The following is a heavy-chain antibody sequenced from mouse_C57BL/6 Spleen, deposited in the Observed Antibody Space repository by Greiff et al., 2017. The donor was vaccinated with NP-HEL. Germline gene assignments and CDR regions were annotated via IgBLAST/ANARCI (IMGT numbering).Heavy chain of an antibody. Sequence: EVKLQESGPGMVKPSQSLSLTCTVTGYSITSGYDWHWIRHFPGNKLEWMGYISYSGSTNYNPSLKSRISITHDTSKNHFFLKLNSVTTEDTATYYCAREFITTVGPGYFDVWGTGTTVTVSS. V-gene: IGHV3-1*01. CDR3: AREFITTVGPGYFDV. CDR1: GYSITSGYD. CDR2: ISYSGST. D-gene: IGHD1-1*01. J-gene: IGHJ1*03.